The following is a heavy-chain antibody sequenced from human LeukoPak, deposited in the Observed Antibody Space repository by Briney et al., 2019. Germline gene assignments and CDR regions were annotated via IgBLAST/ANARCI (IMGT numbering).Heavy chain of an antibody. CDR2: FALEDGEK. V-gene: IGHV1-24*01. J-gene: IGHJ5*02. D-gene: IGHD2-2*01. CDR3: ARGYCSSTSCSRWYWFDP. CDR1: GYTLSDLS. Sequence: ASVKVSCKVSGYTLSDLSMHWVRQAPGKGLEWMGSFALEDGEKVYAQKFQGRVTMTEDTSTDTAYMELSSLRSEDTAVYYCARGYCSSTSCSRWYWFDPWGQGTLVTVSS.